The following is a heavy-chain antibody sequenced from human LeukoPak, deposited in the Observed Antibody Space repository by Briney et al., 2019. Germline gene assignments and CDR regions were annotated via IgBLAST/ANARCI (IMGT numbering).Heavy chain of an antibody. CDR1: GFTFSSYG. J-gene: IGHJ4*02. CDR2: IRYDGSNK. D-gene: IGHD2/OR15-2a*01. CDR3: ARAYGPLLETTSYYFDY. V-gene: IGHV3-30*02. Sequence: PGGSLRLSCAASGFTFSSYGMHWVRQAPGKGLEWVAFIRYDGSNKYYADSVKGRFTISRDNSKNTLYLQMNSLRAEDTAVYYCARAYGPLLETTSYYFDYWGQGTLVTVSS.